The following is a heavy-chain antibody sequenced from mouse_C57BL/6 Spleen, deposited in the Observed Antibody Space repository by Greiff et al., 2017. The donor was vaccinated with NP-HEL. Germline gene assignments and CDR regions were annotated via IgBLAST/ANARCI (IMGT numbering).Heavy chain of an antibody. J-gene: IGHJ2*01. CDR2: ISDGGSYT. CDR1: GFTFSSYA. V-gene: IGHV5-4*03. D-gene: IGHD1-1*01. Sequence: DVKVVESGGGLVKPGGSLKLSCAASGFTFSSYAMSWVRQTPEKRLEWVATISDGGSYTYYPDNVTGRFTISRDNAKNNLYLQMSHLKSEDTAMYYCASGLLRAFDYWGQGTTLTVSS. CDR3: ASGLLRAFDY.